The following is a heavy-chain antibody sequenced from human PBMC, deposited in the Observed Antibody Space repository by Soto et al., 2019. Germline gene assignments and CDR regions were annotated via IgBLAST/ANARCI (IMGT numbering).Heavy chain of an antibody. Sequence: ASVKVSCKASGGTFSSYAISWVRQAPGQGLEWMGGIIPIFGTANYAQKFQGRVTITADKSTSTAYMELSSLRSEDTAVYYCARFGIAAAGVEYNWFDPWGQGTQVTVSS. CDR3: ARFGIAAAGVEYNWFDP. J-gene: IGHJ5*02. CDR1: GGTFSSYA. V-gene: IGHV1-69*06. CDR2: IIPIFGTA. D-gene: IGHD6-13*01.